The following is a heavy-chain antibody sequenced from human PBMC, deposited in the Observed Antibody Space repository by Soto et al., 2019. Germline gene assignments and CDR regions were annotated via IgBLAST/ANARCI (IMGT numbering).Heavy chain of an antibody. Sequence: EVQLVESGGGLVKPGGSLRLSCAASGFTFSNAWMNWVRQAPGKGLEWVGRIKSKTDGGTTDYAAPVKGRFTISRDDSKNTLYLQMNSLKTEDTAVYYCTTRDFWSGSFFDLWGRGTLVTVSS. CDR1: GFTFSNAW. J-gene: IGHJ2*01. V-gene: IGHV3-15*07. CDR2: IKSKTDGGTT. CDR3: TTRDFWSGSFFDL. D-gene: IGHD3-3*01.